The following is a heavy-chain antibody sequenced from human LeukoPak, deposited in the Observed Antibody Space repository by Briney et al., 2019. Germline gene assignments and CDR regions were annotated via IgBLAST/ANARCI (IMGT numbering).Heavy chain of an antibody. CDR2: IYHSGST. D-gene: IGHD3-3*01. V-gene: IGHV4-38-2*02. J-gene: IGHJ4*02. Sequence: SETLSLTCTVSGYSISSGYYWGWIRQPPGKGLEWIGSIYHSGSTYYNPSLKSRVTISVDTSKNQFSLKLSSVTAADTAAYYCARGDPSDFWSGSLYYFDYWGQGTLVTVSS. CDR3: ARGDPSDFWSGSLYYFDY. CDR1: GYSISSGYY.